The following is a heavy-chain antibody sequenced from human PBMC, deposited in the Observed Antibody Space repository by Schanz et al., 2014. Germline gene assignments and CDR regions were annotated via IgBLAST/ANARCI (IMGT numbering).Heavy chain of an antibody. CDR1: GGSFSSNY. V-gene: IGHV4-34*02. J-gene: IGHJ3*02. CDR2: INQSGTT. D-gene: IGHD4-17*01. Sequence: QVQLQQWGAGLLKPSETLSLTCAVYGGSFSSNYWSWIRQPPGKGLEWIGEINQSGTTNYNPSLKSRVTMSVETSKNKISLKLRSVTAADTAVYYCARDRGHGDLPGDIWGQGTMVTVSS. CDR3: ARDRGHGDLPGDI.